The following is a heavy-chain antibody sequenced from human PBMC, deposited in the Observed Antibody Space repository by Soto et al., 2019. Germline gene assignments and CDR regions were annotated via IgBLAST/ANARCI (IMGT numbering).Heavy chain of an antibody. CDR3: ASLLWDFWSGSFYGMDV. Sequence: SVKVSCKASGFTFTSSAVQWVRQARGQRLEWIGWVIVGSGNTNYAQKFQERVTITRDMSTSTAYMELSSLRSEDTAVYYCASLLWDFWSGSFYGMDVWGQGTTVTVSS. CDR2: VIVGSGNT. CDR1: GFTFTSSA. J-gene: IGHJ6*02. D-gene: IGHD3-3*01. V-gene: IGHV1-58*01.